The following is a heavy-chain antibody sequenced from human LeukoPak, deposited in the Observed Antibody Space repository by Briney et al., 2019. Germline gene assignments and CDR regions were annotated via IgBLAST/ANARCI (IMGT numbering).Heavy chain of an antibody. CDR2: INHSGST. J-gene: IGHJ4*02. D-gene: IGHD2-21*02. Sequence: SETLSLTCAVYGGSFSGYYWSWIRQPPGKGLEWIGEINHSGSTIYNPSLKSRVTISVDTSKNQFSLKLSSVTAADTAVYYCARGKSVTAIDYWGQGTLVTVSS. V-gene: IGHV4-34*01. CDR1: GGSFSGYY. CDR3: ARGKSVTAIDY.